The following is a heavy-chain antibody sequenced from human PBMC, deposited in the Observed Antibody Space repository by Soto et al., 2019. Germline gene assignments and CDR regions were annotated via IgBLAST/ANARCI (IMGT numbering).Heavy chain of an antibody. CDR1: GGTFNTFA. CDR3: ARAANRYFDS. V-gene: IGHV1-69*06. CDR2: IVTILGPA. J-gene: IGHJ4*02. Sequence: QVQLVQSGAEVKKPGSSVNVSCKASGGTFNTFAISWVRQAPGQGLEYLGGIVTILGPAFYAQRFQGRVTITADKSTNTAYLELTSLSSEDTAVYYCARAANRYFDSWGQGTQVTVAS.